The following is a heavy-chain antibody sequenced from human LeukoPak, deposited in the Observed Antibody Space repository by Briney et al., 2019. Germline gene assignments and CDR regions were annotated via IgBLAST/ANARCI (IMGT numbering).Heavy chain of an antibody. CDR2: IYDSGST. J-gene: IGHJ6*03. CDR1: GASISGSGYY. D-gene: IGHD6-13*01. CDR3: ARTTEAHSWRTRYYDYYMDV. Sequence: RPSETLSLTCTVSGASISGSGYYWGWIRQPPGKGLEWIGNIYDSGSTYYNASLQSRVTISIDTSKNQFSLRLSSVTAADTAVYYCARTTEAHSWRTRYYDYYMDVWGKGTTVTVSS. V-gene: IGHV4-39*07.